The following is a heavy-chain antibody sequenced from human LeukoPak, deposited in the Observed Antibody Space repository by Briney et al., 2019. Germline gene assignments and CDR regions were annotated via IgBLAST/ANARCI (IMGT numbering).Heavy chain of an antibody. J-gene: IGHJ4*02. D-gene: IGHD6-19*01. CDR3: ARAHTVAGTSYFDY. V-gene: IGHV1-2*02. CDR1: GYTFTGYY. CDR2: INPNSGGT. Sequence: ASVKVSCKASGYTFTGYYIHWVRQAPGQGLEWMGWINPNSGGTNYAQNFQGRVTMTRDTSITTAYMELSRLRSDDTAVYYCARAHTVAGTSYFDYWGQGTLATVSS.